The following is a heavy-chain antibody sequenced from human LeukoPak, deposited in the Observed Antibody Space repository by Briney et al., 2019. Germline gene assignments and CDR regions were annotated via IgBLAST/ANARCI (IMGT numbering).Heavy chain of an antibody. CDR3: ARDQWSYSSNFDY. CDR2: IYSGGST. Sequence: QPGGSLRLSCAASGFTVSSNYMSWVRQAPGKGLEWVSVIYSGGSTYYADSVKGRFTISRDKSKNTLYLQMNSLRAEDTAVYYCARDQWSYSSNFDYWGQGTLVIVSS. CDR1: GFTVSSNY. J-gene: IGHJ4*02. V-gene: IGHV3-53*01. D-gene: IGHD1-26*01.